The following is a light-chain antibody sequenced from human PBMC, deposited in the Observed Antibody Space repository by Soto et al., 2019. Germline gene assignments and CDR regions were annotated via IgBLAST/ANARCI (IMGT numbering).Light chain of an antibody. V-gene: IGKV3-11*01. CDR3: QQRSNWRFT. CDR1: QSVSSY. CDR2: DAS. J-gene: IGKJ3*01. Sequence: EIVLTQSPATLSLSPGERATLSCRASQSVSSYLAWYQQKPGQAPRLLIYDASSRATGIPARFSGSGSGTDFTVTITSLEPEDVAVYYCQQRSNWRFTFGPGTKVDIK.